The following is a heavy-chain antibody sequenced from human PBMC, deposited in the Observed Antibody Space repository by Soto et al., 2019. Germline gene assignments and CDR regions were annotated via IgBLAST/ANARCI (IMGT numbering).Heavy chain of an antibody. CDR2: FYYSGST. CDR3: ARQGSVNATSQVDY. CDR1: GGSISSSRLH. Sequence: PSETLSLTCTVSGGSISSSRLHWGWVRQPPGKGLEWIGSFYYSGSTYYNPSLKSRVTISVDTSKNQFSLEVTSVTAADTAVHYCARQGSVNATSQVDYWGQGILVTVSS. V-gene: IGHV4-39*01. D-gene: IGHD2-2*01. J-gene: IGHJ4*02.